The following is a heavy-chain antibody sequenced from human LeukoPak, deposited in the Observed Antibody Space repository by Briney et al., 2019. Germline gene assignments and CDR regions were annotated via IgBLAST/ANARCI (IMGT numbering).Heavy chain of an antibody. V-gene: IGHV1-18*04. J-gene: IGHJ6*04. D-gene: IGHD2-2*01. CDR2: ISAYNGNT. CDR3: AGVPAAMGRHFYGMDV. CDR1: GYTFTSYG. Sequence: GASVKVSCKASGYTFTSYGISWVRQAPGQGLEWMGWISAYNGNTNYAQKLQGRVTMTTDTSTSTAYMELRSLRSDDTAVYYCAGVPAAMGRHFYGMDVWGKGTTVTVSS.